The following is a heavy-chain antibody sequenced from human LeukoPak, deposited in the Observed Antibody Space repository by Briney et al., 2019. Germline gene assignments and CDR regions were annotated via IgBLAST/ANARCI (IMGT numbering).Heavy chain of an antibody. CDR2: ISSSGSTI. Sequence: GGSLRLSCAASGFTFSSYEMNWVRQAPGKGLEWVSYISSSGSTIYYADSVKGRFTISRDNAKNSLYLQMNRLRAEDTAVYYCVRESGGKKDFDYWGQGTLVTVSS. V-gene: IGHV3-48*03. D-gene: IGHD3-16*01. CDR1: GFTFSSYE. J-gene: IGHJ4*02. CDR3: VRESGGKKDFDY.